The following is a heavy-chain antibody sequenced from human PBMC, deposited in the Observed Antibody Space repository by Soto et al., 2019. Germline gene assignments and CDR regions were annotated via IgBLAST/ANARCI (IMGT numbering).Heavy chain of an antibody. Sequence: QVQLVESGGGLVKPGGSLRLSCAASGFTFSDYYMNWIRQAPGKGPELVSYISGGGGSTIYYTESVKGRFTISRDNAKNSLYRQMNILRAEDSAVYYCARGKGYYDSSGYDYWGQGTLVTVSS. V-gene: IGHV3-11*01. CDR1: GFTFSDYY. CDR2: ISGGGGSTI. J-gene: IGHJ4*02. D-gene: IGHD3-22*01. CDR3: ARGKGYYDSSGYDY.